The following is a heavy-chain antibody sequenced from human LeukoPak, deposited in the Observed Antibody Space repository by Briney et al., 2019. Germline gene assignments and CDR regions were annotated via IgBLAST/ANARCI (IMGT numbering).Heavy chain of an antibody. D-gene: IGHD3-22*01. J-gene: IGHJ4*02. CDR2: INPNSGGT. CDR1: GYTFTSYG. V-gene: IGHV1-2*02. Sequence: ASVKVSCKASGYTFTSYGISWVRQAPGQGLEWMGWINPNSGGTNYAQKFQGRVTMTRDTSISTAYMELSRLRSDDTAVYYCASGFFDSSGYHDYWGQGTLVTVSS. CDR3: ASGFFDSSGYHDY.